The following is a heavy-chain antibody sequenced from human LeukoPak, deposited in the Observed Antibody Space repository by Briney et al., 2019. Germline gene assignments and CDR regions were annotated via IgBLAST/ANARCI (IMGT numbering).Heavy chain of an antibody. J-gene: IGHJ4*02. CDR1: GGSFSGYY. D-gene: IGHD3-22*01. CDR3: ARFGGYYDSSGYSSARLNDDY. Sequence: PSGTLSLTCAVYGGSFSGYYWSWIRQPPGKGLEWIGEINHSGSTNYNPSLKSRVTISVDTSKNQFSLKLSSVTAADTAVYYCARFGGYYDSSGYSSARLNDDYWGQGTLVTVSS. CDR2: INHSGST. V-gene: IGHV4-34*01.